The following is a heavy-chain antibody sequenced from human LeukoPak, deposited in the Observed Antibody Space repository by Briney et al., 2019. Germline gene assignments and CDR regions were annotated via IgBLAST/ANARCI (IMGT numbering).Heavy chain of an antibody. CDR1: GFTFSSYS. Sequence: PGGSLRLSCAASGFTFSSYSMNWVRQAPGKGLEWVSSISSSSSYIYYADSVKGRFTISRDNAKNSLYLQMNSLRAEDTAVYYCARSRGIAAADYYYMDVWGKGTTVTVSS. CDR3: ARSRGIAAADYYYMDV. D-gene: IGHD6-13*01. CDR2: ISSSSSYI. V-gene: IGHV3-21*01. J-gene: IGHJ6*03.